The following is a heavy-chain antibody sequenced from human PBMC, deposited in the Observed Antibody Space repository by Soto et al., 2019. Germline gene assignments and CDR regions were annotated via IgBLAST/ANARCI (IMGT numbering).Heavy chain of an antibody. CDR3: ARGVWGTYAFDI. CDR1: LFTFSSYS. V-gene: IGHV3-48*02. D-gene: IGHD7-27*01. CDR2: ISSSSRNI. J-gene: IGHJ3*02. Sequence: GGSLTLSCAASLFTFSSYSMNWVRQAPGKGLEWVSYISSSSRNIYYADSVKGRFTISRDNAKNSLYLQMNSLRDDDTAVYYCARGVWGTYAFDIWGQGTMVTVSS.